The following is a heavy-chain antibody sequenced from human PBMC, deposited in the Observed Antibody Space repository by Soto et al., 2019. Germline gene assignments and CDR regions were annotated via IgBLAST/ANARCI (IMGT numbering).Heavy chain of an antibody. CDR1: GGSISTNNYY. J-gene: IGHJ4*02. CDR3: ARAYGGYADY. V-gene: IGHV4-39*07. Sequence: PSETLSLTCTVSGGSISTNNYYWGWIRQPPGKGLEWIGSIYYSGSTYDNPSLRSRVTISVDTSKNQFSLKLSSVTAADTAVYYCARAYGGYADYWGQGALVTVSS. D-gene: IGHD5-12*01. CDR2: IYYSGST.